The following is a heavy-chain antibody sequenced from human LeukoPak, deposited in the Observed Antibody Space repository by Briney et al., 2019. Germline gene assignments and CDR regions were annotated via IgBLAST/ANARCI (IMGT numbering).Heavy chain of an antibody. Sequence: HSQTLSLTCAISGDSVSSNSAAWNWIRQSPSRGLEWLGRTYYRSKWYNDYAVSVKSRITINPDTSKNQFSLQLNSVTPEDTAVYYCARAYSGYSSSWHYWYFDLWGRGTLVTVSS. V-gene: IGHV6-1*01. CDR3: ARAYSGYSSSWHYWYFDL. CDR1: GDSVSSNSAA. D-gene: IGHD6-13*01. CDR2: TYYRSKWYN. J-gene: IGHJ2*01.